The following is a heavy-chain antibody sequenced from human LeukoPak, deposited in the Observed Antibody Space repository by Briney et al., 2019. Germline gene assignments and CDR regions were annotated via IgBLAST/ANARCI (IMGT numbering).Heavy chain of an antibody. CDR3: VKDSGYYDTSGKGWFDF. J-gene: IGHJ5*01. Sequence: GGSLRLSCAASGFSFSSYSMNWVRQAPGKGLEWVSYISSSSNAIYYADSVKGRFTISRDNAKNSLYLQVNSLRAEDTAVYYCVKDSGYYDTSGKGWFDFWGQGTLVTVSS. CDR1: GFSFSSYS. D-gene: IGHD3-22*01. V-gene: IGHV3-48*04. CDR2: ISSSSNAI.